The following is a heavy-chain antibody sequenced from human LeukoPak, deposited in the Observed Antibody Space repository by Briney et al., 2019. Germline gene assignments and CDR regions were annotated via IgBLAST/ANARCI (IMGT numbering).Heavy chain of an antibody. V-gene: IGHV1-2*02. D-gene: IGHD1-26*01. CDR1: GYTFTGYY. CDR2: INPNSGGT. J-gene: IGHJ4*02. CDR3: AREGGGSFDY. Sequence: WASVKVSCKTSGYTFTGYYLFWVRQAPGQGLEWMGWINPNSGGTNYAQRFQGRVTLTRDTSISTAYKELSRLKSDDTAVYYCAREGGGSFDYWGQGTLVTVSS.